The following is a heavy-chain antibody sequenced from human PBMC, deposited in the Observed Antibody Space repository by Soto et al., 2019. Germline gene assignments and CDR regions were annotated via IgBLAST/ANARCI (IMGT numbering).Heavy chain of an antibody. CDR2: VYSTGGV. J-gene: IGHJ6*02. D-gene: IGHD1-1*01. V-gene: IGHV4-4*07. Sequence: QLQLHESGPGLVLPSESLSLTCNVSGDSIGSYYWSWVRQSAGKGLEWIGRVYSTGGVTYNPAIKCRVTISIDRSNLHVSLELNSVTAADTAVYFWARDLRGTGLDIWGRGTRVSVSS. CDR3: ARDLRGTGLDI. CDR1: GDSIGSYY.